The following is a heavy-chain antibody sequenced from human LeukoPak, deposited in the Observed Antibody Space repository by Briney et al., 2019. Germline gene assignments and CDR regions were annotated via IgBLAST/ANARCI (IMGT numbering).Heavy chain of an antibody. CDR3: ARGIAAAYSGDY. CDR2: ISSSGRTT. J-gene: IGHJ4*02. Sequence: TPGGSLRLSCAASGFTFSDYYMSWIRQAPGKGLEWVSCISSSGRTTYYADSVKGRFTVSRDNAKNSLYLHMNSLRAGDSAVYYCARGIAAAYSGDYWGQGTLVTVSS. D-gene: IGHD6-13*01. CDR1: GFTFSDYY. V-gene: IGHV3-11*01.